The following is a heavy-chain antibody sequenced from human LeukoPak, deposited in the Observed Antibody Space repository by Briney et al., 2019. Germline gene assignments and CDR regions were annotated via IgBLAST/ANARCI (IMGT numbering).Heavy chain of an antibody. Sequence: GGSLRLSCAASGFTFSSYSMSWVRQAPGKGLEWISSISSSSSYIYYADSVKGRFTISRDNAKNSLYLQMNSLRAEDTAVYYCARTHNEYSAFDYWGQGTLVTVSS. CDR3: ARTHNEYSAFDY. CDR1: GFTFSSYS. D-gene: IGHD5-12*01. CDR2: ISSSSSYI. V-gene: IGHV3-21*01. J-gene: IGHJ4*02.